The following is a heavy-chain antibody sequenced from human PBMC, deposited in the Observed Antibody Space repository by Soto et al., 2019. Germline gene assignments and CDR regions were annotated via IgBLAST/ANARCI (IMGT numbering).Heavy chain of an antibody. V-gene: IGHV3-33*01. CDR1: GFTFSSYG. D-gene: IGHD1-7*01. J-gene: IGHJ4*02. CDR3: ARDRHRLELPVY. Sequence: QVQLVESGGGVVQPGRSLRLSCAASGFTFSSYGMHWVRQAPGKGLEWVAVIWYDGSNKYYADSVKGRFTISRDNSKNTLDLQMNSLRAEDTAVYYCARDRHRLELPVYWGQGTLVTVSS. CDR2: IWYDGSNK.